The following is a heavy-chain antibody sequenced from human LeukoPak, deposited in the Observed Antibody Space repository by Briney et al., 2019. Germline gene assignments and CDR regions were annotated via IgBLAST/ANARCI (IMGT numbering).Heavy chain of an antibody. V-gene: IGHV3-23*01. CDR3: AKLYYYGSGSYYKAKYYFDY. CDR1: GFTFSSYA. J-gene: IGHJ4*02. D-gene: IGHD3-10*01. CDR2: ISGSGGST. Sequence: GSLRLSCAASGFTFSSYAMSWVRQAPGKGLEWVSAISGSGGSTYYADSVKGRFTISRDNSKNTLYLQMNSLRAEDTAVYYCAKLYYYGSGSYYKAKYYFDYWGQGTLVTVSS.